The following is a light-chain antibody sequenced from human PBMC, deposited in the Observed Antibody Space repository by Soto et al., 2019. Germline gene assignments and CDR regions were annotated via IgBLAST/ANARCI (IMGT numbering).Light chain of an antibody. V-gene: IGKV3-20*01. CDR2: GAS. CDR1: QSVSSSY. CDR3: QQYGSSPPIT. Sequence: EMVLTQSPGTLSLSPGERATLSCRASQSVSSSYLAGYQQKPGQAPRLLIYGASSRATGIPDRFSGSGSGTDFTLTISRLEPEDFAVYYCQQYGSSPPITFGQGTRLGIK. J-gene: IGKJ5*01.